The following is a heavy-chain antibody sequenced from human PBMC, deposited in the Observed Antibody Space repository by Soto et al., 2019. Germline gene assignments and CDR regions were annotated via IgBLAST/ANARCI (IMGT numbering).Heavy chain of an antibody. J-gene: IGHJ4*02. D-gene: IGHD3-10*02. Sequence: SETLSLTCAVYGGSFSGYYWSWIRQPPGKGLEWIGEINHSGSTNYNPSLKSRVTISVDTSKNQFSLKLSSVTAADTAVYYCARAATMLLPDYWGQGTLVTVSS. CDR1: GGSFSGYY. V-gene: IGHV4-34*01. CDR3: ARAATMLLPDY. CDR2: INHSGST.